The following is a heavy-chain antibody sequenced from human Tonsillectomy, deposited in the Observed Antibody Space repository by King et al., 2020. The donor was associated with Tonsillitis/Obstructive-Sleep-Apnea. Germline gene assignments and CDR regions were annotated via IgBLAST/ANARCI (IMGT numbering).Heavy chain of an antibody. CDR3: ARRTSYDSSGYLYYYYYYMDV. CDR1: GFTFSDYY. Sequence: VQLVESGGGLVKPGGSLRLSCAASGFTFSDYYMSWIRQAPGKGLEWVSSISSSGTTIYYADSVKGRFTISRDNAKNSVYLQMNSLRAEDTAVYYCARRTSYDSSGYLYYYYYYMDVWGKETTVTVSS. D-gene: IGHD3-22*01. J-gene: IGHJ6*03. V-gene: IGHV3-11*01. CDR2: ISSSGTTI.